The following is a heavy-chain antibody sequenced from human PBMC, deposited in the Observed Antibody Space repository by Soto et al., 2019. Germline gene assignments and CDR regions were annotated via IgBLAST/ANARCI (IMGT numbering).Heavy chain of an antibody. CDR3: ATPRPGTHGYGY. CDR1: GITLSNAW. Sequence: VQLVESGGGVVQPGGSLRLSCIASGITLSNAWMTWVRQAPGKGLEWVGRIKSKADGSTTEYGSPVKDRFIITRDDSENTLDLQMHSLKTEDTAVYYCATPRPGTHGYGYWGQGTLVTVSS. V-gene: IGHV3-15*01. CDR2: IKSKADGSTT. J-gene: IGHJ4*02. D-gene: IGHD5-18*01.